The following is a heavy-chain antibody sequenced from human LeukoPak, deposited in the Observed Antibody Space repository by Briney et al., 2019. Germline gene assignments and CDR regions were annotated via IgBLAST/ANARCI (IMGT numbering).Heavy chain of an antibody. CDR3: TTEFYGSGSYYKDY. CDR1: GFTFSNAW. D-gene: IGHD3-10*01. J-gene: IGHJ4*02. CDR2: IKSKTDGGTT. Sequence: GGSLRLSCAASGFTFSNAWMSWVRQAPGKGLEWVGRIKSKTDGGTTDYAAPVKGRFTISRDDSKNTLYLQMNSLKTVDTAVYYCTTEFYGSGSYYKDYWGQGTLVTVSS. V-gene: IGHV3-15*01.